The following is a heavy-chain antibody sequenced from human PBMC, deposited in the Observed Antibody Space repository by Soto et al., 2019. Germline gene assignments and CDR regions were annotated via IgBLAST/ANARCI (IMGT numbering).Heavy chain of an antibody. Sequence: EVQLLESGGGLVQPGGSLRLSCAASGFTFSSYAMSCVRQAPGKGLGWISGVSGSGGSTYYEDSAKGQCTISRDNSKDTRNLQMNNLRAEDRAVYYCAKPPDYNWNDYWGQGTLVTVSS. D-gene: IGHD1-20*01. CDR3: AKPPDYNWNDY. CDR1: GFTFSSYA. J-gene: IGHJ4*02. V-gene: IGHV3-23*01. CDR2: VSGSGGST.